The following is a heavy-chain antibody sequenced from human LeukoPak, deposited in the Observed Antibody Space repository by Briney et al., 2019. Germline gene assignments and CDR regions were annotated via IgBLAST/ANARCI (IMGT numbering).Heavy chain of an antibody. CDR3: ATVPHDAFDI. CDR1: GGSISSYY. Sequence: PSETLSLTCTVSGGSISSYYWSWIRQPPGKGLEWIGYIYYSGSTNYNPSLKSRVTISVDTSKNQFSLKLSSVTAADTAVYYCATVPHDAFDIWGQGTMVTVSS. V-gene: IGHV4-59*08. CDR2: IYYSGST. J-gene: IGHJ3*02.